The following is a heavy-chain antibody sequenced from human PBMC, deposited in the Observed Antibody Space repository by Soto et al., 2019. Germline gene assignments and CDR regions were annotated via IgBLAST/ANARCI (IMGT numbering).Heavy chain of an antibody. CDR3: AKTDCSGGSCYPDYYGMDV. Sequence: GGSLRLSCAASGFTFSSYAMHWVRQAPGEGLEWVALISYEESAEYYADSVKGRFTISRDNSKNTLYLQMNSLRAEDTAVYFCAKTDCSGGSCYPDYYGMDVWGQGTTVTVSS. CDR2: ISYEESAE. J-gene: IGHJ6*02. CDR1: GFTFSSYA. V-gene: IGHV3-30*18. D-gene: IGHD2-15*01.